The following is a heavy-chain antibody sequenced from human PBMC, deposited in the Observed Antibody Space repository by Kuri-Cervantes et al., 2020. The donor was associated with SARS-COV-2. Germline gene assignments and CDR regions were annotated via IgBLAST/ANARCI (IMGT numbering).Heavy chain of an antibody. CDR3: ARDWAGYCSSTSCYSYYYYGMGV. CDR1: GFTFSSYS. D-gene: IGHD2-2*02. V-gene: IGHV3-48*01. J-gene: IGHJ6*02. CDR2: ISSSSSTI. Sequence: GGSLRLSCAASGFTFSSYSMNWVRQAPGKGLEWVSYISSSSSTIYYADSVKGRFTISRDNAKNSLYLQMNSLRAEDTAVYYCARDWAGYCSSTSCYSYYYYGMGVWGQGTTVTVSS.